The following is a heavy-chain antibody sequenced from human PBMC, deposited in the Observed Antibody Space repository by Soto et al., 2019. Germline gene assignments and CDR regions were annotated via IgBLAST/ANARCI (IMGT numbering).Heavy chain of an antibody. CDR3: ASRRNKVATRLVHWFDP. V-gene: IGHV4-34*01. Sequence: SETLSLTCAVYGGSFSGYYWSWIRQPPGKGLEWIGEINHSGSTNYNPSLKSRVTISVDTSKNQFSLKLSSVTAADTAVYYCASRRNKVATRLVHWFDPWGQGTLVTVSS. CDR1: GGSFSGYY. CDR2: INHSGST. D-gene: IGHD5-12*01. J-gene: IGHJ5*02.